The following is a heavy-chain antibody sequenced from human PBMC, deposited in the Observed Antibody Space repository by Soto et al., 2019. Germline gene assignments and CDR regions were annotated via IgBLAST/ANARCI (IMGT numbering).Heavy chain of an antibody. J-gene: IGHJ6*02. D-gene: IGHD3-9*01. CDR3: ARDILGRYFDWYCYYGMDV. Sequence: SETLSLTCTVSGGSISSGGYYWSWIRQHPGKGLEWIGYIYYSGSTYYNPSLKSRVTISVDTSKNQFSLKLSSVTAADTAVYYCARDILGRYFDWYCYYGMDVWGQGTTVTVSS. CDR1: GGSISSGGYY. CDR2: IYYSGST. V-gene: IGHV4-31*03.